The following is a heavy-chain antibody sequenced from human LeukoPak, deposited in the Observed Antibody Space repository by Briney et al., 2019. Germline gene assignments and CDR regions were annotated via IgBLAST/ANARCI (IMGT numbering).Heavy chain of an antibody. CDR2: ISSSSSYI. D-gene: IGHD5-24*01. Sequence: GGSLRLSCAASGFTFSSYSMNWVRQAPGKGLEWVSSISSSSSYIYYADSVKGRFTISRDNAKNSQYLQMNSLRADDTAVYYCARDFTSRDEGWGQGTLVTVSS. CDR3: ARDFTSRDEG. CDR1: GFTFSSYS. V-gene: IGHV3-21*01. J-gene: IGHJ4*02.